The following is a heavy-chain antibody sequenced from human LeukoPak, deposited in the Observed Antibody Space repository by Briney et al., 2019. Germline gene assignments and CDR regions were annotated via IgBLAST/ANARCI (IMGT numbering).Heavy chain of an antibody. J-gene: IGHJ4*02. D-gene: IGHD6-13*01. CDR1: GGSISSYY. Sequence: SETLSLTCTVSGGSISSYYWSWIRQPPGKGLEWIGYIYYSGSTNYNPSLKSRVTISVDTSKNQFSLKLSSVTAADTAVYYCARASSSWIKFDYWGQETLVTVSS. V-gene: IGHV4-59*08. CDR2: IYYSGST. CDR3: ARASSSWIKFDY.